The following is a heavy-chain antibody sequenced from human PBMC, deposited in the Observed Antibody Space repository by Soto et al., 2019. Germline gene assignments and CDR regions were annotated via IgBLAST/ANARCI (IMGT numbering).Heavy chain of an antibody. J-gene: IGHJ4*02. D-gene: IGHD1-26*01. Sequence: GGSLRLSCAASGFNFRNHGMHWVRQAPGKGLEWVANIKQDESEKNYADSVKGRFTISRDNAKNSLYLQMNSLRAEDTAVYYCTNDKFSGNYYVRGITYYFEYWGQGTLVTVSS. CDR3: TNDKFSGNYYVRGITYYFEY. V-gene: IGHV3-7*03. CDR2: IKQDESEK. CDR1: GFNFRNHG.